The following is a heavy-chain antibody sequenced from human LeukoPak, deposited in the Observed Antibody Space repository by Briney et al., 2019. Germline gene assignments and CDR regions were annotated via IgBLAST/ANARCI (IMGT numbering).Heavy chain of an antibody. V-gene: IGHV1-18*01. CDR2: ISAYNGNT. D-gene: IGHD3-10*01. Sequence: GASVKVSCKASGYTFTSYGISWVRQAPGQGLEWMGWISAYNGNTNYAQKLQGRVTMTTDTSTSTAYMELRSLRSDDTAVYYCARGTQETPLWFGELLSPAGDYWGQGTLVTVSS. CDR3: ARGTQETPLWFGELLSPAGDY. CDR1: GYTFTSYG. J-gene: IGHJ4*02.